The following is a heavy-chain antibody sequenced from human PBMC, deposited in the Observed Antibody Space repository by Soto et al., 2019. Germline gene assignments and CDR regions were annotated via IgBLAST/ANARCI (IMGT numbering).Heavy chain of an antibody. V-gene: IGHV1-69*12. J-gene: IGHJ2*01. D-gene: IGHD5-12*01. CDR3: ARGNHRWLQLWYFDL. CDR2: IIPIFGTV. CDR1: GGTFSNYP. Sequence: QVQLVQSGAEVKKPGSSVKVSCKASGGTFSNYPISWVRQAPGQGLEWMGGIIPIFGTVNYAQKFQGRVTLPADESTSTAYMELSSLRSEDTAVYYCARGNHRWLQLWYFDLWGRGTLVTVSS.